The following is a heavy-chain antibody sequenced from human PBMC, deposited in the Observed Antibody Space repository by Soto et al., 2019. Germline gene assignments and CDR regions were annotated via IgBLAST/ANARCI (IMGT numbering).Heavy chain of an antibody. Sequence: QVQLVQSGADVKKPGASVKVSCKASGYTFIHYYIHWVRQAPGQGLEWMAIINPNGGSTNYAQKFRGRVTVTSDTSTTTVSMELNSLGSDDTAVYFCARSLLQGDFWGQGTLVTVSS. V-gene: IGHV1-46*01. CDR1: GYTFIHYY. CDR2: INPNGGST. J-gene: IGHJ4*02. CDR3: ARSLLQGDF. D-gene: IGHD2-21*01.